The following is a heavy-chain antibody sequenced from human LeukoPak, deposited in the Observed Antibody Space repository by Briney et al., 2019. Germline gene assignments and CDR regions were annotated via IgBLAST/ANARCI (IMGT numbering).Heavy chain of an antibody. CDR1: GGTFSSYA. D-gene: IGHD3-22*01. V-gene: IGHV1-69*13. CDR3: ARDQGPYYYDSSGSGFDP. J-gene: IGHJ5*02. CDR2: IIPIFGTA. Sequence: GASVKVSCTASGGTFSSYAISWVRQAPGQGLEWMGGIIPIFGTANYAQKFQGRVTITADESTSTAYMELSSLRSEDTAVYYCARDQGPYYYDSSGSGFDPWGQGTLVTVSS.